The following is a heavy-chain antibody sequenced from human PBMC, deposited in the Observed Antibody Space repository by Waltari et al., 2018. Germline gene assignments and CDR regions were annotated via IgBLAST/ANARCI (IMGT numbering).Heavy chain of an antibody. CDR3: ATSGIIPAAMFDY. V-gene: IGHV4-34*01. CDR2: INHIGSS. Sequence: QVQLQQWGAGLLKPSETLSLTCAVYGGSFSGYYWSWIRQPPVKGLEWIGEINHIGSSNYNPSLKSRVTISVDTSKNQFSLNLNSVTAADTAVYYCATSGIIPAAMFDYWGQGNLVTVSS. J-gene: IGHJ4*02. CDR1: GGSFSGYY. D-gene: IGHD2-2*01.